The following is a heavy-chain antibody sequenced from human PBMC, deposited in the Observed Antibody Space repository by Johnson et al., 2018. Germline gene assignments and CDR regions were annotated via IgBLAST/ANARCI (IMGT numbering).Heavy chain of an antibody. Sequence: QVQLVQAGGGVVQPGGSLRLSCAASGYTCRNHAMHWVRQAPGKGLEWVAQIWFDASHDYYADSVNGRFSISRDNSKHTVFLQMNSLRDVDTAVYYCARDGQQLAPYTMDVWGQGTTVTVSS. CDR3: ARDGQQLAPYTMDV. V-gene: IGHV3-33*01. J-gene: IGHJ6*02. CDR2: IWFDASHD. CDR1: GYTCRNHA. D-gene: IGHD6-13*01.